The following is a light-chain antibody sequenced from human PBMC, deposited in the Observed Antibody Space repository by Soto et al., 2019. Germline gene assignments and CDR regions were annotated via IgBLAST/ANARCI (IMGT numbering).Light chain of an antibody. V-gene: IGLV2-8*01. Sequence: QSALTQPPSASGSPGQSVTISCTGTPSDVGGSNSVSWYQQHPGKAPNLMIYDVNKRPSGVPDRFSGSKSGNTASLTVSGLQAAGEAYYFCSSYAPSDVVFGGGTKVTVL. CDR1: PSDVGGSNS. CDR3: SSYAPSDVV. CDR2: DVN. J-gene: IGLJ2*01.